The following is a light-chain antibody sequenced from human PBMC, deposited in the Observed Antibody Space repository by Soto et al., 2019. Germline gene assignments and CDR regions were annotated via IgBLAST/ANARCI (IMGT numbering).Light chain of an antibody. CDR2: EVS. CDR3: SSYTSSSTLV. J-gene: IGLJ1*01. Sequence: QSVLTQPPSASGSPGQSVAISCTGTSRDVGGYNYVSWYQQHPGKAPKLMIYEVSNRPSGVSNRFSGSKSRNTASLTISGLQAEDEADYYCSSYTSSSTLVFGTGTKVTVL. CDR1: SRDVGGYNY. V-gene: IGLV2-14*01.